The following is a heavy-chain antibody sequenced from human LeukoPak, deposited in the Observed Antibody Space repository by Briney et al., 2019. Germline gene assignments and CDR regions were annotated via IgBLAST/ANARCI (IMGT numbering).Heavy chain of an antibody. D-gene: IGHD3-10*01. Sequence: SETLSLTCTVSGGSISSYYWSWIRQPPGKGLEWIGYIYYSGSTNYNPSLKSRVTISVDTSKNQFSLKLSSVTAADTAVYYCARGGYGSGSYYSYFFDYWGQGTLVTVSS. V-gene: IGHV4-59*12. CDR3: ARGGYGSGSYYSYFFDY. CDR2: IYYSGST. J-gene: IGHJ4*02. CDR1: GGSISSYY.